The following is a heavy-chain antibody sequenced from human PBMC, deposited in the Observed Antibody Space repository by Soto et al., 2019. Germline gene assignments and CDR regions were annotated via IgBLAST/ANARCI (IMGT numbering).Heavy chain of an antibody. Sequence: QVQLVQSAPEVKKAGASVEVSCNASGYTFTTYYIHWVRHAPGQGLEWMGEINPGGVSTKYAQKFQDRVTMTSDTSTSTVYMDLSSLRSEDTAVYFCARGGNGDNVGYWYFDLWGGGTLVTVSP. J-gene: IGHJ2*01. D-gene: IGHD4-17*01. CDR1: GYTFTTYY. CDR2: INPGGVST. CDR3: ARGGNGDNVGYWYFDL. V-gene: IGHV1-46*01.